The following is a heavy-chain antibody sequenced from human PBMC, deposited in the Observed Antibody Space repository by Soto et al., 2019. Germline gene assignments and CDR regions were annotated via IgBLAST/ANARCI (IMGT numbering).Heavy chain of an antibody. CDR2: ISGSGGST. CDR3: VKTVDTAMADPPSYYFDY. V-gene: IGHV3-23*01. J-gene: IGHJ4*02. CDR1: GFTFSSYA. Sequence: EVQLLESGGGLVQPGGSLRLSCAASGFTFSSYAMSWVRQAPGKGLEWVSAISGSGGSTYYADSVKGRFTISRDNSKNTLYLQMNSLRAEDTAVYYCVKTVDTAMADPPSYYFDYWGQGTLVTVSS. D-gene: IGHD5-18*01.